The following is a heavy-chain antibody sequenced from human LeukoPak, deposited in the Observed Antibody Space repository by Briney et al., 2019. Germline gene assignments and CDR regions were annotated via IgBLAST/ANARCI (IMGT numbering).Heavy chain of an antibody. V-gene: IGHV3-33*08. CDR3: ARGNTAMVT. CDR2: IWYDGSNK. Sequence: GGSLRLSCVASGFPFRSYAMTWVRQAPGKGLEWVAVIWYDGSNKYYADSVKGRFTISRDNSKNTLYLQMNSLRAEDTAVYYCARGNTAMVTWGQGTLVTVSS. CDR1: GFPFRSYA. D-gene: IGHD5-18*01. J-gene: IGHJ4*02.